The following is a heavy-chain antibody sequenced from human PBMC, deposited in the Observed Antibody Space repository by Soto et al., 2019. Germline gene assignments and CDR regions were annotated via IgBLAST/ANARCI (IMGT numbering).Heavy chain of an antibody. V-gene: IGHV1-69*18. J-gene: IGHJ3*01. CDR2: IITLFGTT. CDR3: ARRLDDRADEGFDV. D-gene: IGHD3-16*01. Sequence: QVHLVQSGAEVRKPGSSVKVSCKTSGGTFSTYTIYWVRQAPGQGLEWMGRIITLFGTTKYAQNFQDRVTITAEESTGTTYMELSSLRAEDTAVYYCARRLDDRADEGFDVWGEGTAVTVSA. CDR1: GGTFSTYT.